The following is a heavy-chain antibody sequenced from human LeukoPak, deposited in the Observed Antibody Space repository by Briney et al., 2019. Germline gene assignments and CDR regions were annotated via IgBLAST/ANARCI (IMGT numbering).Heavy chain of an antibody. D-gene: IGHD3-16*01. CDR1: GYTFTGYY. CDR2: INPNSGDT. CDR3: ATQRGSYLWGTDFDY. Sequence: GASVKVSCKASGYTFTGYYMHWVRQAPGQGLGWMGWINPNSGDTKYSQKFQGRVTMTRDTSISTAYLELSRLRSDDTAFYYCATQRGSYLWGTDFDYWGQGTLVTVSS. V-gene: IGHV1-2*02. J-gene: IGHJ4*02.